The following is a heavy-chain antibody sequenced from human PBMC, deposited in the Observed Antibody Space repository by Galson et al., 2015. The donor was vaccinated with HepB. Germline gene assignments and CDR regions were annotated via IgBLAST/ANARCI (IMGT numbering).Heavy chain of an antibody. CDR2: IYPGGSDT. V-gene: IGHV5-51*01. CDR3: ARFQGPLPYYYYGMDV. Sequence: QSGAEVTKPGESLKISCKGSGYSFTSYWVGWVRQMPGKGLEWMGIIYPGGSDTRYSPSFQGQVTISADKSISTAYLQWSSLKASDTAMYYCARFQGPLPYYYYGMDVWGQGTTVTVSS. J-gene: IGHJ6*02. CDR1: GYSFTSYW.